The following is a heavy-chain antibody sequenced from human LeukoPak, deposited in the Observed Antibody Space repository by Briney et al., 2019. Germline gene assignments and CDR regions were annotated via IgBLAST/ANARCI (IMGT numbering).Heavy chain of an antibody. CDR1: GYTFTSYY. V-gene: IGHV1-46*01. D-gene: IGHD2/OR15-2a*01. CDR3: ARDLGSSPLLLPQIGNFDY. CDR2: INPSGGST. Sequence: ASVKVSCKASGYTFTSYYMHWVRQAPGQGLEWMGIINPSGGSTSYAQKFQGRVTMTRDTSTSTAYMELRSLRSDDTAVYYCARDLGSSPLLLPQIGNFDYWGQGTLVTVSS. J-gene: IGHJ4*02.